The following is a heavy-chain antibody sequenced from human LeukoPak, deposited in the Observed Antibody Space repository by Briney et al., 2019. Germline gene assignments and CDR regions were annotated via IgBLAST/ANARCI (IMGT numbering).Heavy chain of an antibody. Sequence: ALVKVSCKASGYTFIGYYAHWVRQAPGQGLEWMGWINSKSGGTNYAQKFQGRVAMTRDTSISTAYMELSRLRSGDTAVYYCARGGDYYDSSGYYDDAFDIWGQGTMVTVSS. CDR1: GYTFIGYY. CDR2: INSKSGGT. J-gene: IGHJ3*02. V-gene: IGHV1-2*02. CDR3: ARGGDYYDSSGYYDDAFDI. D-gene: IGHD3-22*01.